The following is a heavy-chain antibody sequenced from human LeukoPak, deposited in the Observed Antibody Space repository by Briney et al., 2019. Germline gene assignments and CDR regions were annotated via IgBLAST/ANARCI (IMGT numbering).Heavy chain of an antibody. CDR2: IYYSGST. D-gene: IGHD3-10*01. Sequence: TSETLSLTCTVSGGSISSSSYYWGWIRQPPGKGLEWIGSIYYSGSTYYNPSLKSRVTISVDTSKNQFSLKLSSVTAADTAVYYCARAPYYYFDYWGQGTLVTVSS. CDR3: ARAPYYYFDY. J-gene: IGHJ4*02. V-gene: IGHV4-39*01. CDR1: GGSISSSSYY.